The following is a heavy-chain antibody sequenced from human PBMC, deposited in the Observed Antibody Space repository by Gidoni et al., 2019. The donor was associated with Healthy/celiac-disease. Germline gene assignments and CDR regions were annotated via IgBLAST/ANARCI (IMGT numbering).Heavy chain of an antibody. CDR2: ISSSSSYI. J-gene: IGHJ4*02. D-gene: IGHD2-21*02. V-gene: IGHV3-21*01. Sequence: EVQLVESGGGLVKPGGSLRLSCAASGFTFSSYSMNWVRQAPGKGLEWVSSISSSSSYIYYADSVKGRFTISRDNAKNSLYLQMNSLRAEDTAVYYCARSGGNSESFDYWGQGTLVTVSS. CDR3: ARSGGNSESFDY. CDR1: GFTFSSYS.